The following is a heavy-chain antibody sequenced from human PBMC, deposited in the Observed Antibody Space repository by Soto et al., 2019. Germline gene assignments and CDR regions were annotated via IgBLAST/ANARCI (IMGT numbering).Heavy chain of an antibody. V-gene: IGHV4-39*01. CDR2: IYYSGST. Sequence: QLQLQESGPGLVKPSETLSLTCTVSGGSISSSSYYWGWIRQPPGKGLEWIGSIYYSGSTYYNPSPTSRVTISVYTSKNQFSLTLGSVTAADTAVYYCARHWGTISLTDYWGQGTLVTVSS. J-gene: IGHJ4*02. CDR1: GGSISSSSYY. CDR3: ARHWGTISLTDY. D-gene: IGHD3-9*01.